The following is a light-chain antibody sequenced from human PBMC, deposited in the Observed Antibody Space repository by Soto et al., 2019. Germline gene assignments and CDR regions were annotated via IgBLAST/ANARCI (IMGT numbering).Light chain of an antibody. CDR1: QGISSY. CDR2: AAS. CDR3: QQVKNYPLT. Sequence: DIQLTQSPSFLSASVGDRVTLTCRASQGISSYVAWYQQKPGKAPKVLIYAASTLKSGVPSRFSGSGSGTEFTLTISSLQPEDFATYHCQQVKNYPLTFGGGTRVEIK. J-gene: IGKJ4*01. V-gene: IGKV1-9*01.